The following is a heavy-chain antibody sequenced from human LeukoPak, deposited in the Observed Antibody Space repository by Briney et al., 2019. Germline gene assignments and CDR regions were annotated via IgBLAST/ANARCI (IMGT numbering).Heavy chain of an antibody. CDR2: INHSGST. Sequence: SETLSLTCAVYGGSFSGYYWSWISQPPGKGLEWIAEINHSGSTNYNPSLKSRVTISVDTSKNQFSLKLSSVTAADTAVYYCARGGDTAAVNSNWFDPWGQGTLVTVSS. CDR3: ARGGDTAAVNSNWFDP. V-gene: IGHV4-34*01. CDR1: GGSFSGYY. J-gene: IGHJ5*02. D-gene: IGHD3-16*01.